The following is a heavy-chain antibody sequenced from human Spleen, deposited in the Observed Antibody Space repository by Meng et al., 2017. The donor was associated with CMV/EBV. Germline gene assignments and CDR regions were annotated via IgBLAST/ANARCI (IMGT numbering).Heavy chain of an antibody. J-gene: IGHJ4*02. V-gene: IGHV6-1*01. CDR1: GDSVSSNSAA. Sequence: SQTLSLTCAISGDSVSSNSAAWNWIRQSPSRGLEWLGRTYYRSKWYNDYAVSVKGRISINSDTSKNQFSLQLNSVTPEDTAVYYCARDLRFLDWSKGVFLYYFDYWGQGTLVTVSS. CDR2: TYYRSKWYN. CDR3: ARDLRFLDWSKGVFLYYFDY. D-gene: IGHD3-3*01.